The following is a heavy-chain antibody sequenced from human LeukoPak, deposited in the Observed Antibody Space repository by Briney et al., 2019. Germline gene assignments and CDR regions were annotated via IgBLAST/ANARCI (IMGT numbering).Heavy chain of an antibody. V-gene: IGHV3-15*01. D-gene: IGHD5-18*01. CDR1: GFTFSSYA. CDR3: TTGGYSPDY. J-gene: IGHJ4*02. CDR2: IKSKTDGGTT. Sequence: GGSLRLSCAASGFTFSSYAMSWVRHVPGKGLEWVGRIKSKTDGGTTDYAAPVKGKFTISRDDSKNTLYLQMNSLKTENTAVYYCTTGGYSPDYWGQGTLVTVSS.